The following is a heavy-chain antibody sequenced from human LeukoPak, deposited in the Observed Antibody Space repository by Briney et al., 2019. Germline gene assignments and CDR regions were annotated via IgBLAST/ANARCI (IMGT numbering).Heavy chain of an antibody. V-gene: IGHV3-30-3*01. D-gene: IGHD6-19*01. J-gene: IGHJ4*02. CDR1: GFTFSSYA. Sequence: GRSLRLSCAASGFTFSSYAMHWVRQAPGKGLEWVAVISYDGSNKYYADSVKGRFTISRDNSKSTLYLQMNSLRAEDTAVYYCAREPNSSGWYYFDYWGQGTLVTVSS. CDR2: ISYDGSNK. CDR3: AREPNSSGWYYFDY.